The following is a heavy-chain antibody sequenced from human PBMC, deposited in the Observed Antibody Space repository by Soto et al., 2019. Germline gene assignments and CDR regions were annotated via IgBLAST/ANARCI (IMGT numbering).Heavy chain of an antibody. V-gene: IGHV3-23*01. Sequence: EVQLLESGGDWVQSGGSLRLSCAASGFTFTSYAMSWIRQAPGKGLEWVSAITGGGDNTYYADSVKGRFTISRDNSKNTLYLQMNSLRAEDTAFYYCTQDGGSRDWLTVNWGQGTLVTVSS. CDR1: GFTFTSYA. CDR2: ITGGGDNT. CDR3: TQDGGSRDWLTVN. J-gene: IGHJ4*02. D-gene: IGHD3-9*01.